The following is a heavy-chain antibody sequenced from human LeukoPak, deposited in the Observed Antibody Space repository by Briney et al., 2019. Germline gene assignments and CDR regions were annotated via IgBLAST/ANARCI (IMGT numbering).Heavy chain of an antibody. V-gene: IGHV5-51*01. Sequence: GASVKVSCKGSGYSFTSYWIGWVRQMPWKGLEWMGIVYPGDSDTRYSPSFQGQVTISADKSISTAYLQWSSLKASDTAMYYCARLSYYGSGSYYNERECYFDYWGQGTLVTVSS. D-gene: IGHD3-10*01. CDR1: GYSFTSYW. J-gene: IGHJ4*02. CDR2: VYPGDSDT. CDR3: ARLSYYGSGSYYNERECYFDY.